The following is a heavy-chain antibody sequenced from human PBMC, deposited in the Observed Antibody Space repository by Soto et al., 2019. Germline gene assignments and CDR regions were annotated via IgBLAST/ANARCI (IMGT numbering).Heavy chain of an antibody. Sequence: GGSLRLSCAASGFTFSSYGMHWVRQAPGKGLEWVSAIWYNGSSKYYADSVKGRFTISRDNSKNTLYLQMNSLRAEDTAVYYCAKGADVLRYFDWFYWGQGTLVTVSS. V-gene: IGHV3-33*06. J-gene: IGHJ4*02. D-gene: IGHD3-9*01. CDR1: GFTFSSYG. CDR2: IWYNGSSK. CDR3: AKGADVLRYFDWFY.